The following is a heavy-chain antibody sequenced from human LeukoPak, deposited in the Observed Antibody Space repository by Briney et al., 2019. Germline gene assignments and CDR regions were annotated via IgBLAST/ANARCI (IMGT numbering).Heavy chain of an antibody. CDR1: GGSISSSSYY. Sequence: PSVTLSLTCTVSGGSISSSSYYWGWIRQPPGKGLEWIGSIYYSGSTYYNPSLKSRVTISVDTSKNQFSLKLSSVTAADTAVYYCARVSLPVRWFDPWGQGTLVTVSS. CDR2: IYYSGST. CDR3: ARVSLPVRWFDP. D-gene: IGHD2/OR15-2a*01. V-gene: IGHV4-39*07. J-gene: IGHJ5*02.